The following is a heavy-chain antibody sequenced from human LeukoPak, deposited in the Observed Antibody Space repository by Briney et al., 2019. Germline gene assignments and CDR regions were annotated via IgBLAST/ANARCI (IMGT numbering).Heavy chain of an antibody. J-gene: IGHJ3*02. CDR2: ITGSGRST. CDR3: ARALNDAFDI. V-gene: IGHV3-23*01. Sequence: GGSLRLSCAASGFTFSSYALSWVRQAPGKGLRWVSAITGSGRSTYYADSVRGRFTISRDNAKSLLYLQMNSLTAEDTAVYYCARALNDAFDIWGQGTMVTVSS. CDR1: GFTFSSYA.